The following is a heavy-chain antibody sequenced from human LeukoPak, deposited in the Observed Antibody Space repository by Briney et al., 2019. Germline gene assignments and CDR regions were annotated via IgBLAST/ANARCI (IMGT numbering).Heavy chain of an antibody. D-gene: IGHD6-19*01. CDR3: ARDQYGYSSGWYYFDY. CDR2: IYSGDTT. V-gene: IGHV3-66*01. CDR1: GFTVSTTY. Sequence: GGSLRLSCAASGFTVSTTYMSWVRQAPGKGLEWVSVIYSGDTTSYADSVKGRFTISRDNAKNSLYLQMNSLRAEDTAVYYCARDQYGYSSGWYYFDYWGQGTLVTVSS. J-gene: IGHJ4*02.